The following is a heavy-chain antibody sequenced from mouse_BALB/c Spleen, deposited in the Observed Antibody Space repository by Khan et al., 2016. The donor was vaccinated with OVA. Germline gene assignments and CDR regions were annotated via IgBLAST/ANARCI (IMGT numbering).Heavy chain of an antibody. CDR2: INTHSGVP. V-gene: IGHV9-4*02. CDR1: GYTFTTAG. J-gene: IGHJ4*01. D-gene: IGHD2-14*01. Sequence: QIQLVQSGPELKKPGETVRISCKASGYTFTTAGMQWVQKMPGKGLKWIGWINTHSGVPKYAEDFKGRFVFSLETSANTAYLQITNLKNEDTATDFCARGGAAFYRNDGGAMDSWGQGTSVTVSS. CDR3: ARGGAAFYRNDGGAMDS.